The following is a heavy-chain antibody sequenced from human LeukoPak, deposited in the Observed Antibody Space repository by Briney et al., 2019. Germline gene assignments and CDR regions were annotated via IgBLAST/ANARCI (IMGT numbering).Heavy chain of an antibody. CDR2: IWYDGSNK. CDR1: GFTFSSYG. CDR3: ARGTPTKVMDV. D-gene: IGHD2-2*01. J-gene: IGHJ6*04. Sequence: GGSLRLSCAASGFTFSSYGMHWVRQAPGKGLEGVAVIWYDGSNKYYADSVKGRFTISRDNSKNTLYLQMNSLRAEDTAVYYCARGTPTKVMDVWGKGTTVTVSS. V-gene: IGHV3-33*01.